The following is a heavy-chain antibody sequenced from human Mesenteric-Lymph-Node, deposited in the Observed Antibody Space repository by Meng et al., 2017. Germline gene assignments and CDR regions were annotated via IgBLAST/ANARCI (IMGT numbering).Heavy chain of an antibody. Sequence: GGSLRLSCAASGFTFSSYSMNWVRQAPGKGLEWVSYISSAGSTIYYADSVKGRFTISRDNTKNSLYLQMNSLRAEDTALYYCARDIILSGSYNADGFDVWGQGTMVTVSS. J-gene: IGHJ3*01. CDR2: ISSAGSTI. CDR1: GFTFSSYS. CDR3: ARDIILSGSYNADGFDV. V-gene: IGHV3-48*04. D-gene: IGHD1-26*01.